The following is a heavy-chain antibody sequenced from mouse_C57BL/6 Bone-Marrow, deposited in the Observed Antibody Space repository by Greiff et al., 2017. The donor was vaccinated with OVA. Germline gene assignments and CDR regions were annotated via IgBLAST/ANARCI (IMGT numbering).Heavy chain of an antibody. D-gene: IGHD2-5*01. CDR3: TRSYSNYGGFDY. Sequence: VQLHQSGAELVRPGASVTLSCKASGYTFTDYDMHWVQQTPVHGLEWIGAIDPETGGTAYNQKFKGKAILTADKSSSPAYMELRSLTSEDSAVYYGTRSYSNYGGFDYWGQGTTLTVSS. J-gene: IGHJ2*01. V-gene: IGHV1-15*01. CDR1: GYTFTDYD. CDR2: IDPETGGT.